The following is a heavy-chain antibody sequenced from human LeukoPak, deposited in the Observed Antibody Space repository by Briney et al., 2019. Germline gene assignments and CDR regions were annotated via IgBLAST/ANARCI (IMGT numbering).Heavy chain of an antibody. CDR1: GASITNSRYF. D-gene: IGHD4-11*01. J-gene: IGHJ4*02. Sequence: SETLSLTCNVSGASITNSRYFWGWIRQSPGKGLEWIGCIYDGGRTSYNPSLKSRVTISADTSKNQFSLKVTSVTAADTAVYYCARTDYNNAGYYFDYWGQGTLVTVSS. CDR3: ARTDYNNAGYYFDY. V-gene: IGHV4-39*01. CDR2: IYDGGRT.